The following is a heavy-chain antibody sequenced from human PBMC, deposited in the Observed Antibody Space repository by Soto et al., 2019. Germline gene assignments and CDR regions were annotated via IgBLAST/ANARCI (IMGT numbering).Heavy chain of an antibody. V-gene: IGHV4-39*01. D-gene: IGHD2-2*01. Sequence: SETLSLTCTVSGGSFGSSAYYLGWIRRAPGKGLEWIGSINSSGSTFSNPSLKSRVTLSVDTSKNQFSLKLTSVTAADTALYYCSRSDQEGFDPWGQGTLLTLSS. CDR1: GGSFGSSAYY. CDR2: INSSGST. J-gene: IGHJ5*02. CDR3: SRSDQEGFDP.